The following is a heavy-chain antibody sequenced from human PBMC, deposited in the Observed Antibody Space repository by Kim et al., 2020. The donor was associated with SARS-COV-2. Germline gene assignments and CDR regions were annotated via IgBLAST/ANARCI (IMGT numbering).Heavy chain of an antibody. Sequence: SETLSLTCAVYGGSFSGYYWSWIRQPPGKGLEWIGEINHSGSTNYIPSLKSRVTISVDTSKNQFSLKLSSVTAADTAVYYCARGRERGYDILTGYYNPTPSDYWGEGTPGTVSS. J-gene: IGHJ4*03. D-gene: IGHD3-9*01. V-gene: IGHV4-34*01. CDR1: GGSFSGYY. CDR2: INHSGST. CDR3: ARGRERGYDILTGYYNPTPSDY.